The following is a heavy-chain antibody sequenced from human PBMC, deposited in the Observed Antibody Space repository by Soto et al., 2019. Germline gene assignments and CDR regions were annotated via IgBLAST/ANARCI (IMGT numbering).Heavy chain of an antibody. J-gene: IGHJ3*02. CDR1: GGSFSGYY. CDR3: ARGWAFWSGYPFGDAFDI. D-gene: IGHD3-3*01. CDR2: INHSGST. Sequence: SETLSLTCAVYGGSFSGYYWSWIRQPPGKGLEWIGEINHSGSTNYNPSLKSRVTISVDTSKNQFSLKLSSVTAADTAVYFFARGWAFWSGYPFGDAFDIWGQGTMVTVSS. V-gene: IGHV4-34*01.